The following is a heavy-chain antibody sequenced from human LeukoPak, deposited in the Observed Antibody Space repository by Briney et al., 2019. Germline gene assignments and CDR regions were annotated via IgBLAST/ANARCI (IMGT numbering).Heavy chain of an antibody. CDR3: ARGRVSGTTLYFDY. CDR2: IYSGST. J-gene: IGHJ4*02. D-gene: IGHD1-1*01. CDR1: GASISSDSDY. V-gene: IGHV4-61*02. Sequence: TLSLTCTVSGASISSDSDYWSWIRQPAGKGLGWIGRIYSGSTDYNPSLRSRLTISVDTSKNQFSLKLSSVTAADTAVYYCARGRVSGTTLYFDYWGQGTLFTVSS.